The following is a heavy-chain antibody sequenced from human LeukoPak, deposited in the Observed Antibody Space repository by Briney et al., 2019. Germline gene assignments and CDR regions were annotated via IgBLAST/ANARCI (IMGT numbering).Heavy chain of an antibody. Sequence: SQTLSLTCTVSGYSISSGYYWSWIRQPPGKGLEWIGYIYYSGSTNYNPSLKSRVTISVDTSKNQFSLKLSSVTAADTAVYYCARDLAAGTGGFDYWGQGTLVTVSS. CDR3: ARDLAAGTGGFDY. CDR1: GYSISSGYY. CDR2: IYYSGST. J-gene: IGHJ4*02. D-gene: IGHD6-13*01. V-gene: IGHV4-61*01.